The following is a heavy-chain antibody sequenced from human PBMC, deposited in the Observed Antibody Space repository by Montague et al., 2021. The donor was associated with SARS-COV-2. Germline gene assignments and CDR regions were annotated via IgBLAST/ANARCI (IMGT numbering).Heavy chain of an antibody. CDR2: IYHSGTT. V-gene: IGHV4-38-2*02. J-gene: IGHJ4*02. D-gene: IGHD2-21*01. CDR1: ADSITNNYY. Sequence: SETLSLTCTVSADSITNNYYWGWIRQPTGKGLEWIGTIYHSGTTYYNPSLKSRVTISVDTSNNQFSLKLTSVTAADTAVYYCARRHIVASNRAFDYWGQGTLVTVSS. CDR3: ARRHIVASNRAFDY.